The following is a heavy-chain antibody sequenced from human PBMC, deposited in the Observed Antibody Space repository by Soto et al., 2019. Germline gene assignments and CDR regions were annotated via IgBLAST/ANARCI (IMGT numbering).Heavy chain of an antibody. D-gene: IGHD3-22*01. CDR1: GFTFSNAW. CDR3: TTDYYYDSSGYYFRKVMYGMDV. J-gene: IGHJ6*02. Sequence: PGGSLRLSCAASGFTFSNAWMSWVRQAPGKGLEWVGRIKSKTDGGTTDYAAPVKGRFTISRDDSKNTLYLQMNSLKTEDTAVYYCTTDYYYDSSGYYFRKVMYGMDVWGQGTTVTVSS. CDR2: IKSKTDGGTT. V-gene: IGHV3-15*01.